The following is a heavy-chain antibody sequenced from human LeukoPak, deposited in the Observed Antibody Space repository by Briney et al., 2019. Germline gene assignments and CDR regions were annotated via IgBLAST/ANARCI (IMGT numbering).Heavy chain of an antibody. Sequence: GGSLRLSCVASGFIFSMYPMHWVRQAPGRGLQYVSAISSNGGSTYYANSVKGRFTISRDNSENTLYLQMGSLRAEDMAVYYCARETGYYDYWDHGTLVTVSS. J-gene: IGHJ4*01. V-gene: IGHV3-64*01. CDR2: ISSNGGST. CDR1: GFIFSMYP. CDR3: ARETGYYDY.